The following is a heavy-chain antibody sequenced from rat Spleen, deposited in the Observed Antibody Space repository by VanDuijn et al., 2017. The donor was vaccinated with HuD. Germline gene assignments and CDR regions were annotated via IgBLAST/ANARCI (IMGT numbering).Heavy chain of an antibody. D-gene: IGHD1-5*01. CDR1: GFTFSNYD. CDR2: ISTSGGST. Sequence: EVQLVESGGGLVQPGRSLKLSCAASGFTFSNYDMAWVRQAPTKGLEWVASISTSGGSTYYRDSVKGRFTVSRDNAKSTLYLQMDSLRSEDTATYYCARRGGTTHWYFDFWGPGTMVTVSS. J-gene: IGHJ1*01. CDR3: ARRGGTTHWYFDF. V-gene: IGHV5-25*01.